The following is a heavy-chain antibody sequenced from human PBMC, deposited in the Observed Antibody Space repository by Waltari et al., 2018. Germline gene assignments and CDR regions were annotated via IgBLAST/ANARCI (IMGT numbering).Heavy chain of an antibody. CDR1: GYTFTSYD. CDR3: VKRGGSGWYTGHY. CDR2: MNPNSGNT. Sequence: QVQLVQSGAEVKKPGASVKVSCKASGYTFTSYDINWVRQATGQGLEGMGWMNPNSGNTGYEQKFQGRVTMTRNTSRSTAYMELSSLRSEDMAVYYCVKRGGSGWYTGHYWGQGTLVTVSS. D-gene: IGHD6-19*01. J-gene: IGHJ4*02. V-gene: IGHV1-8*01.